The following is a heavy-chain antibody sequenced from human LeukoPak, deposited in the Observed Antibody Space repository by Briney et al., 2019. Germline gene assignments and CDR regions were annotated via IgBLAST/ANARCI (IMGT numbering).Heavy chain of an antibody. J-gene: IGHJ6*02. CDR1: GGSFSSSSYY. Sequence: SETLSLTCTVSGGSFSSSSYYWGWISQPPGKGLEWIGSIYYSGSTYYNPSLKSRVTISVDTSKNQFSLKLSSVTAADTAVYYCAREGIAAAGYYGMDVWGQGTTVTVSS. CDR3: AREGIAAAGYYGMDV. CDR2: IYYSGST. D-gene: IGHD6-13*01. V-gene: IGHV4-39*07.